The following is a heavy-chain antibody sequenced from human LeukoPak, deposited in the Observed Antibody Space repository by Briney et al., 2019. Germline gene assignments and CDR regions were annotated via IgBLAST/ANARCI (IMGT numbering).Heavy chain of an antibody. V-gene: IGHV1-24*01. Sequence: GASVKVSCKVSGYTLTELSMHWVRQAPGKGLEWMGGFDPEDGETIYAQKLQGRVTMTTDTSTSTAYMELRSLRSDDTAVYYCARVGKGATTGRWIWFDPWGQGTLVTVSS. CDR1: GYTLTELS. CDR3: ARVGKGATTGRWIWFDP. J-gene: IGHJ5*02. CDR2: FDPEDGET. D-gene: IGHD1-26*01.